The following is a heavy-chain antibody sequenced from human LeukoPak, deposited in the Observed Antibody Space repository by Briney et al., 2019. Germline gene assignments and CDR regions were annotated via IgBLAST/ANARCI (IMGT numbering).Heavy chain of an antibody. CDR3: AKDGGSYSYSDY. V-gene: IGHV3-20*04. CDR1: GFTFDDYG. D-gene: IGHD1-26*01. Sequence: PGGSLRLSCAASGFTFDDYGMSWVRQGPGKGLEWVSGINWNGGSTGYADSVKGRFTISRDNAKNSLYLQMNSLRAEDTAVYYCAKDGGSYSYSDYWGQGTLVTVSS. J-gene: IGHJ4*02. CDR2: INWNGGST.